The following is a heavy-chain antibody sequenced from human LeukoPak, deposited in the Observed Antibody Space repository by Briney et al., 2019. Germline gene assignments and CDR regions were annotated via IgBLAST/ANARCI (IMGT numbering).Heavy chain of an antibody. CDR2: ISNNGGYT. Sequence: GGSLRLSCAASGFTVSSIHMVWVRQAPGKGLEWVSAISNNGGYTYYADSVQGRFTISRDNSKSTLYLQMNSLRAEDTAVYYCARDSPYDFWSGKSSYYYYGMDVWGQGTTVTVSS. V-gene: IGHV3-53*01. J-gene: IGHJ6*02. D-gene: IGHD3-3*01. CDR3: ARDSPYDFWSGKSSYYYYGMDV. CDR1: GFTVSSIH.